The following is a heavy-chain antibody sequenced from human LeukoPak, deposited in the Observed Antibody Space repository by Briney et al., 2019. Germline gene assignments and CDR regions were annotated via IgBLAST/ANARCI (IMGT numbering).Heavy chain of an antibody. Sequence: ASVKVSCKASGYTFTSYDINWVRQATGQGLEWMGWMNPNSGNTGYAQKFQGRLTITRNTSISTAYMELSSLRSEDTAVYYCAGFGSGWYPFDYWGQGTLVTVSS. CDR3: AGFGSGWYPFDY. CDR1: GYTFTSYD. V-gene: IGHV1-8*03. CDR2: MNPNSGNT. D-gene: IGHD6-19*01. J-gene: IGHJ4*02.